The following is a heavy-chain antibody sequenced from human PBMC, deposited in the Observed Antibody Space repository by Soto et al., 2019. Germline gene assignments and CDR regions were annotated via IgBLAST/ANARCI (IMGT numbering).Heavy chain of an antibody. CDR2: ISAYNGNT. CDR3: ARDQWSSSWKVGWFDP. CDR1: GYTFTSYG. D-gene: IGHD6-13*01. J-gene: IGHJ5*02. Sequence: QVQLVQSGAEVKKPGASVKVSCKASGYTFTSYGISWVRQAPGQGLEWMGWISAYNGNTNYAQKLQCRVTMTADTSTSTAYMELRSLRSNATAVYYCARDQWSSSWKVGWFDPWGQGTLVTVSS. V-gene: IGHV1-18*01.